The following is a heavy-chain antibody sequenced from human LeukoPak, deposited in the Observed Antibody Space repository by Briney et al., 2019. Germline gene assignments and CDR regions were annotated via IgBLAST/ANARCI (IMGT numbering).Heavy chain of an antibody. D-gene: IGHD6-19*01. V-gene: IGHV4-31*03. Sequence: SQTLSLTCTVSGDSISSGGFYWSWIRQYPGKGLEWIGYIYYSGSTYFNPSLESRVLISIDTSKNQFSLKMSSMTAADTAVYYCARVYTSAWSDSNWFDPWGQGTLVTVSS. CDR3: ARVYTSAWSDSNWFDP. CDR1: GDSISSGGFY. J-gene: IGHJ5*02. CDR2: IYYSGST.